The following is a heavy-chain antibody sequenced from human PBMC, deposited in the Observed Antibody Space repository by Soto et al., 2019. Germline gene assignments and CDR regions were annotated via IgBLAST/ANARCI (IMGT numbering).Heavy chain of an antibody. V-gene: IGHV1-46*01. CDR2: INPSGGST. Sequence: ASVKVSCKASGYTFTSYYMHWVRQAPGQGLEWMGIINPSGGSTSYAQKFQGRVTMTRDTSTSTVYMELSSLRSEDTAVYYCAREILPVNVEMATIILGELYYYYYGMDVWGQGTTVTVSS. D-gene: IGHD3-10*01. J-gene: IGHJ6*02. CDR3: AREILPVNVEMATIILGELYYYYYGMDV. CDR1: GYTFTSYY.